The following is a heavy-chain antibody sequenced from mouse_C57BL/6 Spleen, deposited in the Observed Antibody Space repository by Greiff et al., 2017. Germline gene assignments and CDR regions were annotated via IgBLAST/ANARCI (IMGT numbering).Heavy chain of an antibody. J-gene: IGHJ1*03. Sequence: QVQLQQSGAELVRPGTSVKVSCKASGYAFTNYLIEWVKQRPGQGLEWIGVINPGSGGTNYNEKFKGKATLTADKSSSTAYMQLSSLTSEDSAVYFCARRGYYGSSYWYFDVWGTGTTVTVSS. CDR1: GYAFTNYL. V-gene: IGHV1-54*01. CDR2: INPGSGGT. CDR3: ARRGYYGSSYWYFDV. D-gene: IGHD1-1*01.